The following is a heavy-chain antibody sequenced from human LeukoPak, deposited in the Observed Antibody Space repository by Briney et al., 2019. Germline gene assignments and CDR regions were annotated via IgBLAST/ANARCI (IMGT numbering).Heavy chain of an antibody. J-gene: IGHJ5*02. Sequence: GASVKVSCKASGGTFSSYAISWVRQAPGQGLEWMGGIIPIFGTANYAQKFQGRVTITADESTSTAYMELSSLRSEDTAVYYCASGGIHYDILTGANWFDPWGQGTLVTVSS. CDR1: GGTFSSYA. V-gene: IGHV1-69*13. CDR3: ASGGIHYDILTGANWFDP. CDR2: IIPIFGTA. D-gene: IGHD3-9*01.